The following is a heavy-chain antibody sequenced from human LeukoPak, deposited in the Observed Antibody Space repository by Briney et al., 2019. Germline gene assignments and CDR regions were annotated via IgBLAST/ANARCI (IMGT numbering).Heavy chain of an antibody. V-gene: IGHV3-33*01. D-gene: IGHD2-8*02. CDR1: GFTFSSYG. J-gene: IGHJ5*02. CDR3: ARDRKGTGGGFDP. Sequence: GGSLRLSCAASGFTFSSYGMHWVRQAPGKGLEWVAVIWYDGSNKYYADSVKGRLTISRDNSKNTLYLQMNSLRAEDTAVYYCARDRKGTGGGFDPWGQGTLVTVSS. CDR2: IWYDGSNK.